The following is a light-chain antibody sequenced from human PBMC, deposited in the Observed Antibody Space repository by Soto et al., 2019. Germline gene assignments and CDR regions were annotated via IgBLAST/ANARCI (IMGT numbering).Light chain of an antibody. Sequence: EIVMTQSPATLSVSPGERATLSCRASQSVTNNLAWYQQKPGQAPRLLIYGASTRATGIPARFSGSGSGTEFTLTISSLQSEDFAIHYCQHYNNWPPWTFGQGTKVEIK. CDR1: QSVTNN. J-gene: IGKJ1*01. CDR2: GAS. CDR3: QHYNNWPPWT. V-gene: IGKV3-15*01.